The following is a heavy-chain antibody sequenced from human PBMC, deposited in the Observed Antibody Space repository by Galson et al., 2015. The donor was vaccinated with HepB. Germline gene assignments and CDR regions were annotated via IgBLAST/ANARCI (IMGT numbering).Heavy chain of an antibody. V-gene: IGHV3-15*01. D-gene: IGHD6-13*01. CDR3: TTDSGAYSSSSYYYYGMDV. J-gene: IGHJ6*02. Sequence: SLRLSCAASGFTFSNAWMSWVRQAPGKGLEWVGRIKSKTDGGTTDYAAPVKGRFTISRDDSKNTLYLQMNSLKTEDTAVYYCTTDSGAYSSSSYYYYGMDVWGQGTTVPVSS. CDR2: IKSKTDGGTT. CDR1: GFTFSNAW.